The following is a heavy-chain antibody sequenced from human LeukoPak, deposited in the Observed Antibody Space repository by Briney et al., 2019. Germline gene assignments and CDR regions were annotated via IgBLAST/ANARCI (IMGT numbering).Heavy chain of an antibody. CDR1: GGTFSSYA. D-gene: IGHD1-26*01. V-gene: IGHV1-69*13. CDR3: ATDRVGATWFDP. Sequence: ASVKVSCKASGGTFSSYAISWVRQAPGQGLEWMGGIIPIFGTANHAQKFQGRVTITADESTSTAYMELSSLRSEDTAVYYCATDRVGATWFDPWGQGTLVTVSS. J-gene: IGHJ5*02. CDR2: IIPIFGTA.